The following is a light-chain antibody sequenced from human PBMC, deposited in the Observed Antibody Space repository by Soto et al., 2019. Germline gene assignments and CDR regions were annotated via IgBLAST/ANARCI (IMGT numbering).Light chain of an antibody. J-gene: IGLJ1*01. V-gene: IGLV1-40*01. Sequence: QSVLTQPPSVSEAPGQRVTISCTGSSSNIGAGYEAHWYQQVPGTAPKLLIYENNNRPSGVPDRFSGYKSGTSASLAITGLPAEDEAEYYCQSYDSSLSGYVFGTGTKVTVL. CDR1: SSNIGAGYE. CDR3: QSYDSSLSGYV. CDR2: ENN.